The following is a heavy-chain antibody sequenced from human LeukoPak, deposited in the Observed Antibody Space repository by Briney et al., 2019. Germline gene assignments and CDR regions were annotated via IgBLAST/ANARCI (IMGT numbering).Heavy chain of an antibody. D-gene: IGHD1-26*01. V-gene: IGHV3-9*01. CDR1: GFTFDDYA. J-gene: IGHJ3*02. CDR2: ISWNSGSI. Sequence: GGSLRLSCAASGFTFDDYAMHWVRQAPGKGLEWVSGISWNSGSIGYADSVKGRFTISRDNAKNSLYLQMNSLRAEDTALYYCAKATVLELRGDAFDIWGQGTMVTVSS. CDR3: AKATVLELRGDAFDI.